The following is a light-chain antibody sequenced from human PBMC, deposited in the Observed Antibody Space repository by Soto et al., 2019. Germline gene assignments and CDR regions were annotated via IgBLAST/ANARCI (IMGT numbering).Light chain of an antibody. CDR2: RNN. Sequence: QAVVTQPPSASGTPGQRVTISCSGSGSNIGSNYVYWYQQLPGTAPKLLIYRNNQRPSGVPDRFSGSKSGTSASLAISGLRSEDEADYYCAAWDDSLKWVFGGGTKLTVL. V-gene: IGLV1-47*01. J-gene: IGLJ3*02. CDR3: AAWDDSLKWV. CDR1: GSNIGSNY.